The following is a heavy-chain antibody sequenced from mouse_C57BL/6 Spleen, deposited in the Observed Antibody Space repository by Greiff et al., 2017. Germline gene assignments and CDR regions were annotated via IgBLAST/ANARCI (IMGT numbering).Heavy chain of an antibody. CDR2: ISYDGSN. V-gene: IGHV3-6*01. Sequence: EVQLQQSGPGLVKPSQSLSLTCSVTGYSITSGYYWNWIRQFPGNKLEWMGFISYDGSNNYNPSLKNRISITRDTSKNQFFLKLNSVTTEDTATYYGARDEDYYAMDYWGQGTSVTVSS. CDR1: GYSITSGYY. J-gene: IGHJ4*01. CDR3: ARDEDYYAMDY.